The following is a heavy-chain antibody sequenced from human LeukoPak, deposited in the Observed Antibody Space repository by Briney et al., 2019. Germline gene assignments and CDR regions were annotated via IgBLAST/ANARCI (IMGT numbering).Heavy chain of an antibody. CDR3: AREGLLWFGETPYYMDV. Sequence: ASVKVSCKASGGTFSSYAISWVRQAPGQGLEWMGRIIPILGIANYAQKFQGRVTITADKSTSTAYMELSSLRSEDTAVYYCAREGLLWFGETPYYMDVWGKGTTVTVSS. V-gene: IGHV1-69*04. J-gene: IGHJ6*03. CDR2: IIPILGIA. CDR1: GGTFSSYA. D-gene: IGHD3-10*01.